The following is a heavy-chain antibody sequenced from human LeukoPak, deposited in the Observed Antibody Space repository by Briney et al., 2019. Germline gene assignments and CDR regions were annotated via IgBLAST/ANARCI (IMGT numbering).Heavy chain of an antibody. D-gene: IGHD5-24*01. V-gene: IGHV3-48*03. CDR3: AREGMAIGDY. J-gene: IGHJ4*02. CDR1: GFTFSSYE. Sequence: GGSLRLSCAASGFTFSSYEMNWVRRAPGKGLEWVSYISSSGSTIYYADSVKGRFTISRDNAKNSLYLQMNSLRAEDTAVYYCAREGMAIGDYWGQGTLVTVSS. CDR2: ISSSGSTI.